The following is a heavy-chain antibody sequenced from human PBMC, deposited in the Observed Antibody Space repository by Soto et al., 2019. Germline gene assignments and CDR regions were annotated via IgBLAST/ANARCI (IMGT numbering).Heavy chain of an antibody. CDR2: ISGSGGST. Sequence: GESLRHSWAASGFTFSRYAMIWVRQAPEKGLEWVSAISGSGGSTYYADSVKGRFTISRDNSKNTLYLQMNSLRAEDTAVYYCAKDLVAVSCSSLDYYYGIYVRGQRTTVTV. CDR1: GFTFSRYA. J-gene: IGHJ6*02. V-gene: IGHV3-23*01. CDR3: AKDLVAVSCSSLDYYYGIYV. D-gene: IGHD2-15*01.